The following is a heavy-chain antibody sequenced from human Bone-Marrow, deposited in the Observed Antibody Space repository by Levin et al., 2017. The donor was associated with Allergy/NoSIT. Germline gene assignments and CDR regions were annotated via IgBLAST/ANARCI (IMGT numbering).Heavy chain of an antibody. Sequence: GESLKISCVASGFTFTNFALSWVRQAPGKGLEWVSSISNSGGSTYYADSMKGRFTISIDNSIDTLYLHMDSLRPEDTAIYFCAKDFFGSGSYYSPPAGYWGQGTLVTVSS. D-gene: IGHD3-10*01. CDR3: AKDFFGSGSYYSPPAGY. J-gene: IGHJ4*02. CDR1: GFTFTNFA. V-gene: IGHV3-23*01. CDR2: ISNSGGST.